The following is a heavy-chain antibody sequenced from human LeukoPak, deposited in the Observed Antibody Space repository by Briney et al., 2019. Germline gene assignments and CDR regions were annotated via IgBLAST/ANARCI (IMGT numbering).Heavy chain of an antibody. D-gene: IGHD5-18*01. Sequence: ASVKVSCKAPGYTFTGYYMHWVRQAPGQGLEWMGWINPNSGGTNYAQKFQGRVTMTRDPSISTAFMELSRLRSDDTAIYYCARPEYTYGEYVNWGQGTLVTVSS. V-gene: IGHV1-2*02. CDR1: GYTFTGYY. CDR2: INPNSGGT. CDR3: ARPEYTYGEYVN. J-gene: IGHJ4*02.